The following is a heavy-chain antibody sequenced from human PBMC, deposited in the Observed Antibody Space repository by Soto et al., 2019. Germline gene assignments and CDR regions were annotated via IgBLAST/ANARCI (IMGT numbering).Heavy chain of an antibody. CDR3: ASGTLGQRLVQEGY. D-gene: IGHD6-13*01. CDR1: GFTASSNY. V-gene: IGHV3-53*04. Sequence: GGSLRLSCAASGFTASSNYMSWVRQAPGKGLEWVSVIYSGGSTYYADSVKGRFTISRHNSKNTLYLQMNSLRAEDTAVYYCASGTLGQRLVQEGYWGQGSLVTVSS. CDR2: IYSGGST. J-gene: IGHJ4*01.